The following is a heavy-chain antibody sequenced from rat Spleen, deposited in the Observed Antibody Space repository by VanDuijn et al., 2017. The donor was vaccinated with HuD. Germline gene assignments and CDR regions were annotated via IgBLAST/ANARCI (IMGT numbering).Heavy chain of an antibody. D-gene: IGHD1-10*01. CDR2: IIYDGSDT. V-gene: IGHV5-7*01. CDR3: ARHGTTRGWYFDF. Sequence: EVQLVESGGGLVQPGRSMKLSCGASGFTFSDYYMAWVRQAPKKGLEWVATIIYDGSDTYWRDSVKGRFTISRDNAKSTLYLQMDSLRSEDTATYYCARHGTTRGWYFDFWGPGTMVTVSS. J-gene: IGHJ1*01. CDR1: GFTFSDYY.